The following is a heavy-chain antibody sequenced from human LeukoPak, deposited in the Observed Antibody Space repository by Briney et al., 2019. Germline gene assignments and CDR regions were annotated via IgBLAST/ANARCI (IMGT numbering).Heavy chain of an antibody. CDR2: ISGSGGST. J-gene: IGHJ4*02. CDR1: GFTFSNAW. CDR3: ARERGYNYGYSDY. D-gene: IGHD5-18*01. Sequence: GGSLRLSCAASGFTFSNAWMSWVRQAPGKGLEWVSAISGSGGSTYDADSVRGRFTISRDNAKNSLYLQMNSLRDEDTAVYYCARERGYNYGYSDYWGQGTLVTVSS. V-gene: IGHV3-23*01.